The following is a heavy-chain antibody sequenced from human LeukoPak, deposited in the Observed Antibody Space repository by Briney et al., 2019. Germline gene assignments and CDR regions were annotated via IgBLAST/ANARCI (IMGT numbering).Heavy chain of an antibody. D-gene: IGHD6-19*01. Sequence: GGSLRLSCAASGLHFSGTAMSWVRQAPGKGLEWVSAISHDGMNAYYADSVKGRFTIYRDNSKKTVSLEMSSLTAADTGVYYCAKDGAQYSSGPECDPRGQGALVIVSP. CDR1: GLHFSGTA. CDR3: AKDGAQYSSGPECDP. J-gene: IGHJ5*02. CDR2: ISHDGMNA. V-gene: IGHV3-23*01.